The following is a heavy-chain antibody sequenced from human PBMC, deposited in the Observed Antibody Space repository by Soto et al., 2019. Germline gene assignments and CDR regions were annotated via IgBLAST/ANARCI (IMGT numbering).Heavy chain of an antibody. D-gene: IGHD3-3*01. CDR2: ISYDSDTI. CDR3: ARLYYDYA. CDR1: GFTFGTYS. V-gene: IGHV3-48*02. J-gene: IGHJ6*02. Sequence: EFQLVESGGALVQPGGSLRLSCAGSGFTFGTYSMNWVRQAAGKGLEWIAYISYDSDTIQYADSVKGRFTISRDNAKNSLYLQMNSLRDEDTAVYYCARLYYDYAWGQGTTVTVSS.